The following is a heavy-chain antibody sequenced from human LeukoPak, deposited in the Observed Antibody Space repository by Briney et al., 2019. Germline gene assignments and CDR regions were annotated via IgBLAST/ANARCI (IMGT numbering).Heavy chain of an antibody. CDR2: ISAYNGNT. CDR1: GYTFTSYG. Sequence: GASVKDSCKASGYTFTSYGISWVRQAPGQGLEWMGWISAYNGNTNYAQKLQGRVTMTTDTSTSTAYMELRSLRSDDTAVYYCARAPRDYGDYEFDYWGQGTLVTVSS. V-gene: IGHV1-18*01. D-gene: IGHD4-17*01. J-gene: IGHJ4*02. CDR3: ARAPRDYGDYEFDY.